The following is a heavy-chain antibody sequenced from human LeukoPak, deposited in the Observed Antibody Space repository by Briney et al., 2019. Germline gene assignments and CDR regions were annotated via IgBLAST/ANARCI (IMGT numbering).Heavy chain of an antibody. J-gene: IGHJ4*02. CDR3: AKGYYGSGSYSDYFDY. Sequence: GGSLRLSCAASGFTFSSCGMSWVRQAPGKGLEWVSAISGSGGSTYYADSVKGRFTISRDNSKNTLYLQMNCVRAEDTAVYYCAKGYYGSGSYSDYFDYWGQGTLVTVSS. D-gene: IGHD3-10*01. V-gene: IGHV3-23*01. CDR1: GFTFSSCG. CDR2: ISGSGGST.